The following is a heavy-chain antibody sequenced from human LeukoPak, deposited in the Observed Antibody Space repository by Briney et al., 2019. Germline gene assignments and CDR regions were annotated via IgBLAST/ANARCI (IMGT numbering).Heavy chain of an antibody. V-gene: IGHV4-59*01. CDR1: GGSISSYF. Sequence: PSETLSLTCTVSGGSISSYFWSWIRQPPGKGLEWIGYIYYSGSTNYNPSLKSRVTISVDTSKNQFSLKLSSVTAADTAVYYCARAGWAIYFDCWGQGTLVTVSS. J-gene: IGHJ4*02. CDR3: ARAGWAIYFDC. D-gene: IGHD1-26*01. CDR2: IYYSGST.